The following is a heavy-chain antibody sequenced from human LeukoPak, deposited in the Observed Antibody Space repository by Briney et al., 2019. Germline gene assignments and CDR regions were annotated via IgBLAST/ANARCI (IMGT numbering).Heavy chain of an antibody. CDR1: GGSISSSNW. CDR3: AREVFGGSSYFDY. J-gene: IGHJ4*02. D-gene: IGHD3-10*02. CDR2: IYHSGST. V-gene: IGHV4-4*02. Sequence: SETLSLTCAVSGGSISSSNWWSWVRQPPGKGLEWIGEIYHSGSTNYNPSLKSRVTISVDKSKNQFSLKLSSVTAADTAVYYCAREVFGGSSYFDYWGQGTLVTVSS.